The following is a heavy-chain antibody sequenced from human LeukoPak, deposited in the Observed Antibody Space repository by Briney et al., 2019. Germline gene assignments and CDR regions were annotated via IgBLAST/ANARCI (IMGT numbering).Heavy chain of an antibody. J-gene: IGHJ5*02. CDR3: ARDRLGFWSGYSNWFDP. CDR2: ISAYNGNT. D-gene: IGHD3-3*01. V-gene: IGHV1-18*01. CDR1: GYTFTSYG. Sequence: GPSVKVSCKASGYTFTSYGISWVRQAPGQGLEWMGWISAYNGNTNYAQRLQGRVTMTTDTSTSTAYMELRSLRSDDTAVYYCARDRLGFWSGYSNWFDPWGQGTLVTVSS.